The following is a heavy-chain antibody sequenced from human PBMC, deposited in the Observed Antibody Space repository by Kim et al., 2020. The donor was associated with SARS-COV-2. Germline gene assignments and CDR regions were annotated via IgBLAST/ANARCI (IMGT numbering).Heavy chain of an antibody. CDR1: GFTFSSYA. Sequence: GGSLRLSCAASGFTFSSYAMHWVRQAPGKGLEWVAVISYDGSNKYYADSVKGRFTISRDNSKNTLYLQMNSLRAEDTAVYYCARDRPYYYGSGSPAYYY. J-gene: IGHJ6*01. D-gene: IGHD3-10*01. V-gene: IGHV3-30*04. CDR3: ARDRPYYYGSGSPAYYY. CDR2: ISYDGSNK.